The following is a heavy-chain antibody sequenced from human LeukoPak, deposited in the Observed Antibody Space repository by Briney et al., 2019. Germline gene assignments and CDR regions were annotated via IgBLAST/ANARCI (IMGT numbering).Heavy chain of an antibody. V-gene: IGHV1-2*02. CDR2: INPNSGGT. D-gene: IGHD6-13*01. CDR1: GYIFPSYG. CDR3: AREIRIAAAGHFDY. J-gene: IGHJ4*02. Sequence: ASVKVSCKASGYIFPSYGITWVRQAPGQGLEWMGWINPNSGGTNYAQKFQGRVTMTRDTSISTAYMELSRLRSDDTAVYYCAREIRIAAAGHFDYWGQGTLVTVSS.